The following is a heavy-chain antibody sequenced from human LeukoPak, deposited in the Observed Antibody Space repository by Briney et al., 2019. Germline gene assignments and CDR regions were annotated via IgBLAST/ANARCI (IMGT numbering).Heavy chain of an antibody. CDR1: GYSFTSYW. CDR3: ARHGSRIVGASYSWFDP. D-gene: IGHD1-26*01. V-gene: IGHV5-51*01. J-gene: IGHJ5*02. CDR2: IYPGDSDT. Sequence: GESLQISCKGSGYSFTSYWIGWVRQMPGKGLEWMGIIYPGDSDTRYSPSFQGQVTISADKSISTAYLQWSSLKASDTAMYYCARHGSRIVGASYSWFDPWGQGTLVTVSS.